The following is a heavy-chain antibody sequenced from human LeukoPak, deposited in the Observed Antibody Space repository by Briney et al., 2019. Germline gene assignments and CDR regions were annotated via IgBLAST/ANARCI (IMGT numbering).Heavy chain of an antibody. CDR2: INHSGST. Sequence: SETLSLTCAVYGGSFSGYYWSWIRQPPGKGLEWIGEINHSGSTNYNPSLKSRVTISVDTSKNQFSLKLSSVTAADTAVYYCARLDYYDSSGHDYWGQGILVTVSS. V-gene: IGHV4-34*01. CDR1: GGSFSGYY. D-gene: IGHD3-22*01. J-gene: IGHJ4*02. CDR3: ARLDYYDSSGHDY.